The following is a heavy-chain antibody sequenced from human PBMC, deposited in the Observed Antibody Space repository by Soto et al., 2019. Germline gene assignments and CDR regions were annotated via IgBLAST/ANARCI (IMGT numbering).Heavy chain of an antibody. V-gene: IGHV4-34*01. D-gene: IGHD6-19*01. Sequence: SATLSLTCAVYGGSFSGYYWTWIRQPPGKGLEWIGEINHRGSTNYNPSLKSRVTISVDTSKNQFSLKLSSVTAEDTAVYYCAREGPGYSSGWYSSWGQGTLVTVSS. CDR3: AREGPGYSSGWYSS. J-gene: IGHJ5*02. CDR2: INHRGST. CDR1: GGSFSGYY.